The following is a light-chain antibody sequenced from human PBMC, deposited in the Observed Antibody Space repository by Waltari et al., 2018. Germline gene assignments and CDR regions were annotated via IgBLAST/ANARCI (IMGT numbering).Light chain of an antibody. Sequence: QSALTQPASVSGSPGQSITISCTGTSSDVGGYNYVSWYQQHPGKAPKLMIYDVSNRPSGVSNRFSGSKSGNTASLTISGLQAEDEADYDCSSYTSSSTPWVFGGGTKLTVL. CDR3: SSYTSSSTPWV. CDR1: SSDVGGYNY. J-gene: IGLJ3*02. CDR2: DVS. V-gene: IGLV2-14*03.